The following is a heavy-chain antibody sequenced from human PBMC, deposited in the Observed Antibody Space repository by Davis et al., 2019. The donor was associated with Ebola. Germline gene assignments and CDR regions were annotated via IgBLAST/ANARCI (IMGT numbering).Heavy chain of an antibody. CDR2: ISYDGNNK. CDR3: ARGSHTYTSSWYYFDY. D-gene: IGHD2-2*01. Sequence: GESLKISCAASGFTFSSYAMHWVRQAPGKGLEWVAVISYDGNNKYYADSVKGRFTISRDDSRNTLYLQMNSLRAEDTAVFYCARGSHTYTSSWYYFDYWGQGTVVTVSS. CDR1: GFTFSSYA. J-gene: IGHJ4*02. V-gene: IGHV3-30-3*01.